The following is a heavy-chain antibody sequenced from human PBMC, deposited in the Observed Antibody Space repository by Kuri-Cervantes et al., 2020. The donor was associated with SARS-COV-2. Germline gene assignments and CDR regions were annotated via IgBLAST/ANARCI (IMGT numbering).Heavy chain of an antibody. Sequence: GESLKISCAASGFTFSSYWMHWVRQAPGKGLVWVSRIDSDGSDTRYADLVKGRFTISRDNAKNTLYLQMNSLRAEDTAVYYCAKYLYCGGDCYLDAFDIWGQGTMVTVSS. CDR1: GFTFSSYW. D-gene: IGHD2-21*02. V-gene: IGHV3-74*01. CDR3: AKYLYCGGDCYLDAFDI. J-gene: IGHJ3*02. CDR2: IDSDGSDT.